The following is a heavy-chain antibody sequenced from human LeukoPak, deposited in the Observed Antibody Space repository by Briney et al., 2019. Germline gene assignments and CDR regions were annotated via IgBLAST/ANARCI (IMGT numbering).Heavy chain of an antibody. CDR2: IYYSGST. Sequence: PSETLSLTCTVSGGSISSYYWSWIRQPPGKGLEWIGYIYYSGSTNYNPSLKSRVTTSVDTSKNQFSLKLSSVTAADTAVYYCARQFGELYFDYWGQGTLVTVSS. J-gene: IGHJ4*02. CDR1: GGSISSYY. D-gene: IGHD3-10*01. V-gene: IGHV4-59*08. CDR3: ARQFGELYFDY.